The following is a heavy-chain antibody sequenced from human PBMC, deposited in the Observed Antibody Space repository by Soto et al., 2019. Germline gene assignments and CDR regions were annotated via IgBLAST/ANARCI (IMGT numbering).Heavy chain of an antibody. J-gene: IGHJ4*02. CDR1: GFTFSSYG. D-gene: IGHD6-13*01. CDR2: IWYDGSNK. V-gene: IGHV3-33*01. CDR3: ARARGTYSSSTGYFDY. Sequence: GGSLRLSCAASGFTFSSYGMHWARQAPGKGLEWVAVIWYDGSNKYYADSVKGRFTISRDNSKNTLYLQMNSLRAENTAVYYCARARGTYSSSTGYFDYWGQGTLVTVSS.